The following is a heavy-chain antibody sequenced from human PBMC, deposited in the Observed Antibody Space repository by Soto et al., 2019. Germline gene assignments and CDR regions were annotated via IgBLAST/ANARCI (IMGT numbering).Heavy chain of an antibody. J-gene: IGHJ6*01. CDR3: ASSPVTGTYYAMDV. V-gene: IGHV4-34*09. CDR1: GGSFSGYY. D-gene: IGHD6-19*01. Sequence: SETLSLTCAVYGGSFSGYYWSWIRQPPGKGLEWIGNIYYTGSTHYDPSLKSRITISLDTSKNQISLKLSSVTAADTAVYYCASSPVTGTYYAMDVWGKGPRSPSPQ. CDR2: IYYTGST.